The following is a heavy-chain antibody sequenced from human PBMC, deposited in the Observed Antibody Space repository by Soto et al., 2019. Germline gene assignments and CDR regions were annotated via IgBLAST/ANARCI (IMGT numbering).Heavy chain of an antibody. J-gene: IGHJ4*02. D-gene: IGHD4-17*01. CDR3: ARGGTTVTDF. Sequence: QVQLVESGGGLVKPGGSLRLSCVASGFTFNDCYMSWIRQTPGKGLEWVSYISSSSGYTNYADSVKGRFTISRDNARNSLYLQMNSLRAEDTAVYYCARGGTTVTDFWGQGTLVTVSS. V-gene: IGHV3-11*06. CDR2: ISSSSGYT. CDR1: GFTFNDCY.